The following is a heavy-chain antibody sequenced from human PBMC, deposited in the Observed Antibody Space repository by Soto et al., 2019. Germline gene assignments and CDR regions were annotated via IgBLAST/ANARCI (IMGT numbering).Heavy chain of an antibody. CDR3: ARSFMVPVDFFDY. J-gene: IGHJ4*02. D-gene: IGHD3-10*01. CDR1: NGSLSSNE. V-gene: IGHV4-59*01. CDR2: IYYSGST. Sequence: XTLSLAGTVSNGSLSSNECGWIRQSPGKGLEWSGNIYYSGSTNYNTSLKSRVTMSVDTSKNQFTLKLSSVTAAHTGVYFCARSFMVPVDFFDYWGQGTPGTVSS.